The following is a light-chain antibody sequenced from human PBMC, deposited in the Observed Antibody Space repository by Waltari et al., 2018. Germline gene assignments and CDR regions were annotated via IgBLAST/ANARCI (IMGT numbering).Light chain of an antibody. CDR2: AAS. CDR3: QQSFSTLYT. CDR1: QGISTY. Sequence: DIRMTQSPSSLSASAGDRVTITCRASQGISTYLNWYQQKPGKAPMLLIHAASSLESGVPSRFSGSGSGTDFTLTISSLQPEDFATYYCQQSFSTLYTFGQGTKLEIK. J-gene: IGKJ2*01. V-gene: IGKV1-39*01.